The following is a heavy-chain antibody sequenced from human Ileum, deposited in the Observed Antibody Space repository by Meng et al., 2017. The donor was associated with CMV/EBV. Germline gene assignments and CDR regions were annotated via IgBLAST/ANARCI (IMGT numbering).Heavy chain of an antibody. D-gene: IGHD4-11*01. Sequence: QVQLQQSGPRLVRPSQTLPLTCAISGDSVFNKNVAWNWIRQSPSRGLEWLGRTYYMSKWNNDYAASVESRIIVNLDTFTNQLSLQLNSVTPDDTAVYYCARGQFSALDFWGQGTLVTVSS. CDR3: ARGQFSALDF. CDR1: GDSVFNKNVA. CDR2: TYYMSKWNN. V-gene: IGHV6-1*01. J-gene: IGHJ4*02.